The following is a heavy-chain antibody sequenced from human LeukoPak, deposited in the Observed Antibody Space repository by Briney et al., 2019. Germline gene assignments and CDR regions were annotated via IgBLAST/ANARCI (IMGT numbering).Heavy chain of an antibody. V-gene: IGHV3-21*01. CDR2: ISSSSSYI. Sequence: PGGSLRLSCAASGFTFSSYSMNWVRQAPGKGLEWVSSISSSSSYIYYADSVKGRFTISRDNAKNSLYLQMNSLRAEDTAVYYCAREPLAAAKIREKRYYLDYWGQGTLVTVPS. CDR3: AREPLAAAKIREKRYYLDY. CDR1: GFTFSSYS. J-gene: IGHJ4*02. D-gene: IGHD6-13*01.